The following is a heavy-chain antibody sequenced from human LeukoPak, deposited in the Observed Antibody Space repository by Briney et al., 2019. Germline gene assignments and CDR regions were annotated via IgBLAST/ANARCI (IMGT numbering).Heavy chain of an antibody. CDR3: ARESALWFGEQFDY. V-gene: IGHV1-2*02. CDR1: GYTFTGYY. J-gene: IGHJ4*02. Sequence: ASVKVSCKASGYTFTGYYMHWVRQAPGQGLEWMGWINPNSGGTNYAQKFQGRVTMTRDTSISTAYMELSRLGSDDTAVYYCARESALWFGEQFDYWGQGTLVTVSS. D-gene: IGHD3-10*01. CDR2: INPNSGGT.